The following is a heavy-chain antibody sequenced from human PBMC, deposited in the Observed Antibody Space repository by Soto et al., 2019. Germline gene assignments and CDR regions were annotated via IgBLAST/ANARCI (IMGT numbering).Heavy chain of an antibody. D-gene: IGHD1-26*01. V-gene: IGHV4-59*11. CDR3: ARDGREASGMDV. CDR1: GGSISSHY. J-gene: IGHJ6*02. Sequence: PSETLSLTCTVSGGSISSHYWSWVRQAPGKGLEWIGHIYYRGSTNHNPSLRSRSTISVDASKSQFSLKLNSVTTADTAVYYCARDGREASGMDVWGQGTKVTVSS. CDR2: IYYRGST.